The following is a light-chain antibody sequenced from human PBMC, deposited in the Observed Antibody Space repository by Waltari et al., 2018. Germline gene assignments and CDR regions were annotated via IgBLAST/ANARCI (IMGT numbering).Light chain of an antibody. CDR2: KAS. Sequence: DIQMTQYPSTLSASVGDRVTITCRASQSISSCLAWYQQKPGKAPKLLIYKASSVESGVPSRFSGSGSVTEFTLTISSLQPDDFATYYCQQYNSYPALTFGGGTKVEIK. V-gene: IGKV1-5*03. CDR1: QSISSC. J-gene: IGKJ4*01. CDR3: QQYNSYPALT.